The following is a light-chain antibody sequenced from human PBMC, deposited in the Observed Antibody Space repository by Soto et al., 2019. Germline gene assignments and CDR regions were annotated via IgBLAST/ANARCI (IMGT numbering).Light chain of an antibody. J-gene: IGLJ1*01. CDR1: SSDVGGYNF. V-gene: IGLV2-8*01. CDR2: EVS. CDR3: SSYAGSNIFV. Sequence: QSVLTQPPSASGSPGQSVTISCTGTSSDVGGYNFVAWYQQHPGKAPKLMISEVSKRPSGVPDRFSGSKSGNTASLTVSGLQAVDEADYYCSSYAGSNIFVFGTGTKVTVL.